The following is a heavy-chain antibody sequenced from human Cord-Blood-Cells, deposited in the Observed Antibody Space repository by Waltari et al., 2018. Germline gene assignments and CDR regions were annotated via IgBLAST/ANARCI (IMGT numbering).Heavy chain of an antibody. CDR3: ARAFSRGAALCDY. D-gene: IGHD3-3*02. Sequence: EVQLVESGGGLVQPGGSLRLSCAASGFTFSSYWMHWVRQAPGKGLVWVSRINSDGSSTSYADSVMVRFTISRDNAKNTLYLQMNSLRAEDTAVYYCARAFSRGAALCDYWGQGTLVTVSS. CDR2: INSDGSST. CDR1: GFTFSSYW. V-gene: IGHV3-74*01. J-gene: IGHJ4*02.